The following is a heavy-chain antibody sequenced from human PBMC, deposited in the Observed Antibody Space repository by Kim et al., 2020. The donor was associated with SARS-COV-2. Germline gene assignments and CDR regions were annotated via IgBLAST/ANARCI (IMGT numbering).Heavy chain of an antibody. CDR3: ARDRIESGSYYHWANWFDP. CDR1: GYTFTSYY. D-gene: IGHD1-26*01. J-gene: IGHJ5*02. CDR2: INPSGGST. V-gene: IGHV1-46*01. Sequence: ASVKVSCKASGYTFTSYYMHWVRQAPGQGLEWMGIINPSGGSTSYAQKFQGRVTMTRDTSTSTVYMELSSLRSEDTAVYYCARDRIESGSYYHWANWFDPWGQGTLVTVSS.